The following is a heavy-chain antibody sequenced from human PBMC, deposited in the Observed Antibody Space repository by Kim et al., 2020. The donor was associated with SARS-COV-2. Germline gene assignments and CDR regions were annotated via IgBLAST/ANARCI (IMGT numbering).Heavy chain of an antibody. CDR3: GRGHSGVPAALNDY. D-gene: IGHD2-2*01. Sequence: AESVKGRFTISRDNAKNPLYLQMNTLRAEDTAVYYCGRGHSGVPAALNDYWGQGILVTVSS. J-gene: IGHJ4*02. V-gene: IGHV3-74*01.